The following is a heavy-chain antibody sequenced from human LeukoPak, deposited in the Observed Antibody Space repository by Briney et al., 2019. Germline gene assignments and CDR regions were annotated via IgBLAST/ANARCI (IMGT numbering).Heavy chain of an antibody. J-gene: IGHJ4*02. D-gene: IGHD6-19*01. Sequence: GGSLRLSCAASGFTFSSYAMSWVRQAPGKGLEWVSTISNSDGKTYYADSVKGRFTISRDNSKNTLYLQMNSLRAEDTAVYYCARARGGWYYFDYWGQGTLVTVSS. CDR3: ARARGGWYYFDY. V-gene: IGHV3-23*01. CDR1: GFTFSSYA. CDR2: ISNSDGKT.